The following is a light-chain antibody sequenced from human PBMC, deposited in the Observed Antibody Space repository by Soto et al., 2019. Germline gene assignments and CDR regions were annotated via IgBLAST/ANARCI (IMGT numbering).Light chain of an antibody. V-gene: IGKV3-15*01. Sequence: EIVMTQSPATLSVSPGERATLSCRASQSVSSNLSWYHQKPGQAPRLLIYDASTRATGIPARFSGSGSGTEFTLTISSLQSEDSAVYYCQEYNYWHPITFGGGTKVDIK. CDR2: DAS. CDR3: QEYNYWHPIT. J-gene: IGKJ4*01. CDR1: QSVSSN.